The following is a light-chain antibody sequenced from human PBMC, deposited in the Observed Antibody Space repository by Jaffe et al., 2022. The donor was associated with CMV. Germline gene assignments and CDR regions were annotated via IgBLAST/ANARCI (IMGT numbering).Light chain of an antibody. J-gene: IGLJ3*02. V-gene: IGLV1-44*01. CDR2: SNN. Sequence: QSVLTQPPSASGTPGQRVTISCSGSSSNIGTNTVNWYHQLPGTAPKLLIYSNNQRPSGVPDRFSGSKSGTSASLAISDLQSEDEADYYCATWDESLNGPVFGGGTRLTVL. CDR3: ATWDESLNGPV. CDR1: SSNIGTNT.